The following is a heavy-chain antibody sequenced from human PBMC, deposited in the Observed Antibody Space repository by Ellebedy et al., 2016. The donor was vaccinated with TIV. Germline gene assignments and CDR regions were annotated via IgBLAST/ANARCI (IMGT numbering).Heavy chain of an antibody. D-gene: IGHD5-12*01. CDR3: ARDSKLVATIWDY. CDR2: ISANNGDT. J-gene: IGHJ4*02. Sequence: AASVKVSCKASGYTFTSSGISWVRHAPGQGLEWMGWISANNGDTNYAQKLKGRVTMTTNRSTSTAHMELRSLSSDDTAVYYCARDSKLVATIWDYWGQGTLVTVSS. CDR1: GYTFTSSG. V-gene: IGHV1-18*01.